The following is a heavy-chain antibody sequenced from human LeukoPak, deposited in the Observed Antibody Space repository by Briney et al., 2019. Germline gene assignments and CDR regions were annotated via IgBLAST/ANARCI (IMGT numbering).Heavy chain of an antibody. CDR2: ISAYNGNT. CDR3: ARDGLWSTVTTLDAFVI. CDR1: GYTFTSYG. D-gene: IGHD4-17*01. V-gene: IGHV1-18*01. Sequence: ASVKVSCKASGYTFTSYGISWVRQAPGQGLEWMGWISAYNGNTNYAQKLQGRVTMTTDTSTSTAYMELRSLRSDDTAVYYCARDGLWSTVTTLDAFVIWGQGTMVTVSS. J-gene: IGHJ3*02.